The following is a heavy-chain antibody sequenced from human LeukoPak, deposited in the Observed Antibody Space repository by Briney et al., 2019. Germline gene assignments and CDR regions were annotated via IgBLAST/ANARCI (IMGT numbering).Heavy chain of an antibody. V-gene: IGHV1-2*02. CDR2: INPNSGGT. J-gene: IGHJ3*02. D-gene: IGHD3-3*01. CDR1: GYTFTGYY. CDR3: ARGYYDFWSGYYTDNDAFDI. Sequence: ASVKVSCKASGYTFTGYYMHWVRQAPGQGLEWMGWINPNSGGTNYAQKFQGRVTMTRDTSISTAYMELSRLRSDDTAVYYCARGYYDFWSGYYTDNDAFDIWGQGTMVTVSS.